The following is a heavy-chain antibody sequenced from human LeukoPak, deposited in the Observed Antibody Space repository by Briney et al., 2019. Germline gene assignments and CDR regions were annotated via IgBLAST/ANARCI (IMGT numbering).Heavy chain of an antibody. CDR2: IYYSGST. D-gene: IGHD3-3*01. CDR3: ARGVDSDFWSGYYIDY. J-gene: IGHJ4*02. V-gene: IGHV4-39*01. CDR1: GGSISSSSYY. Sequence: PSETLPLTCTVSGGSISSSSYYWGWIRQPPGKGLEWIGSIYYSGSTYYNPSLKSRVTISVYTSKNQFSLKLSSVTAADTAVYYCARGVDSDFWSGYYIDYWGQGTLVTVSS.